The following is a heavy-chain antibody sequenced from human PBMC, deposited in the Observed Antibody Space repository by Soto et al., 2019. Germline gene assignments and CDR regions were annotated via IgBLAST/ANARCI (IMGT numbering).Heavy chain of an antibody. CDR2: IYPGDSDT. V-gene: IGHV5-51*01. J-gene: IGHJ6*02. Sequence: GESLKISCKGSRYSFTSYWIGWVRQMPGKGLDWMGIIYPGDSDTRYSPSFQGQVTISADKSISTAYLQWSSLKASDTAMYYCARRGDSSGYYHYYYYGLNVWGQGTTVTVSS. CDR1: RYSFTSYW. D-gene: IGHD3-22*01. CDR3: ARRGDSSGYYHYYYYGLNV.